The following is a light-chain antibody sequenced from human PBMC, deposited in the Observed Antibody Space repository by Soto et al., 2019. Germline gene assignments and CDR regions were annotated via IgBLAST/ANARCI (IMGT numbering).Light chain of an antibody. J-gene: IGLJ3*02. CDR2: RNN. V-gene: IGLV1-47*01. Sequence: QLVLTQPPSASGTPGQRVTISCSGSSSNLGGNYVYWYQQLPGTAPKLLIYRNNQRPSGVPDRFSGSKSGTSASLAISGLRSEDEADYYCAAWDDSLSVVFGGGTKLTVL. CDR1: SSNLGGNY. CDR3: AAWDDSLSVV.